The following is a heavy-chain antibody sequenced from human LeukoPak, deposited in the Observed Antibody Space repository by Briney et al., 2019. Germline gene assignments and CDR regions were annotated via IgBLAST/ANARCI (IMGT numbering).Heavy chain of an antibody. CDR2: ISSSSSYI. CDR1: GFTLSSYG. Sequence: GGTLRLSCAASGFTLSSYGMSWVRQAPGKGLEWVSSISSSSSYIYYADSVKGRFTISRDNAKNSLYLQMNSLRAEDTAVYYCARDSGYDTFDYWGQGTLVTVSS. CDR3: ARDSGYDTFDY. J-gene: IGHJ4*02. V-gene: IGHV3-21*01. D-gene: IGHD5-12*01.